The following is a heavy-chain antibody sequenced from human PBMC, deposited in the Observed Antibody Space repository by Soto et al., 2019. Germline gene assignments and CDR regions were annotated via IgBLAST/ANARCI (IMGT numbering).Heavy chain of an antibody. CDR2: IWYDGSNK. Sequence: QVQLVESGGGVVQPGRSLRLSCAASGFTFSSYGMHWVRQAPGKGLEWVAVIWYDGSNKYYADSVKGRFTISRDNSKNTLYLQMNSMRAEDTAVYYCARDKDSYDSSGYYYEGLDYWGQGTLVTVSS. V-gene: IGHV3-33*01. CDR3: ARDKDSYDSSGYYYEGLDY. CDR1: GFTFSSYG. J-gene: IGHJ4*02. D-gene: IGHD3-22*01.